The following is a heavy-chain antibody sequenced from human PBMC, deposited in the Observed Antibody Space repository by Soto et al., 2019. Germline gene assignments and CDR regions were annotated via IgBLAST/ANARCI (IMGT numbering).Heavy chain of an antibody. CDR1: GFTFSSYA. CDR3: ARDSGSLLLPSHLFDY. J-gene: IGHJ4*02. Sequence: GGSLRLSCAASGFTFSSYAMHWVRQAPGKGLEWVAVISYDGSNKYYADSVKGRFTISRDNSKNTLYLQMNSLRAEDTAVYYCARDSGSLLLPSHLFDYWGQGTLVTVSS. D-gene: IGHD3-16*02. V-gene: IGHV3-30-3*01. CDR2: ISYDGSNK.